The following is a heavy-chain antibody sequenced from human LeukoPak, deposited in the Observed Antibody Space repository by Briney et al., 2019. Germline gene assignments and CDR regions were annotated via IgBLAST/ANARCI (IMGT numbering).Heavy chain of an antibody. V-gene: IGHV1-46*01. CDR3: AREEQQWLESIY. CDR1: GYTFTSYY. Sequence: ASVKVSCKASGYTFTSYYMHWVRQAPGQGLEWMGIINPSGGSTSYAQKFQGRVTMTRDMSTSTVYMELSSLRSEDTAVYYCAREEQQWLESIYWGQGTLVTVSS. D-gene: IGHD6-19*01. CDR2: INPSGGST. J-gene: IGHJ4*02.